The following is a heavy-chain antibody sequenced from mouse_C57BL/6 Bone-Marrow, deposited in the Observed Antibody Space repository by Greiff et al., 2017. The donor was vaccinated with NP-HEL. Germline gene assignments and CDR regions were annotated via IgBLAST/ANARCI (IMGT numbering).Heavy chain of an antibody. CDR1: GYTFTTYP. V-gene: IGHV1-47*01. CDR2: FHPYNDDT. Sequence: VQLMESGAELVKPGASVKMSCKASGYTFTTYPIEWVKQNHGKSLEWIGNFHPYNDDTASNEKFKNKATLTVEKSYSTVYLELSRLTSDDSSVYYCARGGNYWYDFDYWGQGTTLTVSS. D-gene: IGHD2-1*01. CDR3: ARGGNYWYDFDY. J-gene: IGHJ2*01.